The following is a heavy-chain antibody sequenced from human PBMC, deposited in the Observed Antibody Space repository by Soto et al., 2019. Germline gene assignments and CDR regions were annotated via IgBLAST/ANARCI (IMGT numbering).Heavy chain of an antibody. CDR3: ARDPSMYNWNDAPDY. J-gene: IGHJ4*02. D-gene: IGHD1-20*01. Sequence: GGSLRLSCAASGFTFSSYSMNWVRQAPGKGLEWVSSISSSSSYIYYADSVKGRFTISRDNAKNSLYLQMNSLRAEDTAVYYCARDPSMYNWNDAPDYWGQGTLVTVSS. CDR1: GFTFSSYS. CDR2: ISSSSSYI. V-gene: IGHV3-21*01.